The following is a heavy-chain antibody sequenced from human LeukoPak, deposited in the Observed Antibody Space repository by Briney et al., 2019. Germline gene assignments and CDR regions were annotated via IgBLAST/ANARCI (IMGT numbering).Heavy chain of an antibody. V-gene: IGHV4-34*01. CDR1: GGSFSGYY. CDR3: ARGGYSYGLRYFDY. CDR2: INHSGST. D-gene: IGHD5-18*01. Sequence: SETLSLTCAVYGGSFSGYYWSWIRQPPGKGLEWIGEINHSGSTNYNPSLKSRVTISVDTSKNQFSLKLSSVTAADTAVYYCARGGYSYGLRYFDYWGQGTLVTASS. J-gene: IGHJ4*02.